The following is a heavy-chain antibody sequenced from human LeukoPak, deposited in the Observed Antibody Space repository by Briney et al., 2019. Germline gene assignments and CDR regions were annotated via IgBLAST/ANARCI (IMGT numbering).Heavy chain of an antibody. Sequence: SETLSLTCTVSGGSISSYYWSWIRQPPGKGLEWIGYIYYSGSTNYNPSLKSRVTISVDTSKNQFSLKLSSVTAADTAVYYCARLYGDYVDAFDIWGQGTMVTVSS. D-gene: IGHD4-17*01. V-gene: IGHV4-59*08. J-gene: IGHJ3*02. CDR1: GGSISSYY. CDR2: IYYSGST. CDR3: ARLYGDYVDAFDI.